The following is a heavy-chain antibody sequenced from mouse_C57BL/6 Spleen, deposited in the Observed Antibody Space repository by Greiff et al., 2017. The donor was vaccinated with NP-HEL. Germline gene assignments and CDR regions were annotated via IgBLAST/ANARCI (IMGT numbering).Heavy chain of an antibody. CDR2: IDPENGDT. V-gene: IGHV14-4*01. J-gene: IGHJ3*01. CDR1: GFNIKDDY. D-gene: IGHD3-1*01. Sequence: EVQLQQSGAELVRPGASVKLSCTASGFNIKDDYMHWVKQRPEQGLEWIGWIDPENGDTEYASKFQGKATITADTSSNTAYLQLSSLTSEDTAVYYCTTLLHREFADWGKGTLVTVAA. CDR3: TTLLHREFAD.